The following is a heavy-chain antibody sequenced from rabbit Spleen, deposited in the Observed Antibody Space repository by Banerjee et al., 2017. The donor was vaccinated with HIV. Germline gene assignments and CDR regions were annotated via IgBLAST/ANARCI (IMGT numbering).Heavy chain of an antibody. J-gene: IGHJ6*01. V-gene: IGHV1S40*01. CDR2: IDIPSGST. Sequence: QSLEESGGDLVKPGASLTLTCTASGFTISSSYCMSWVRQAPGKGLEWIGTIDIPSGSTSYASWAKGRFTITKTSSTTVTLQMTSLTAADTATYFCARDSGTSFSSSGMDLWGPGTLVTVS. CDR3: ARDSGTSFSSSGMDL. CDR1: GFTISSSYC. D-gene: IGHD8-1*01.